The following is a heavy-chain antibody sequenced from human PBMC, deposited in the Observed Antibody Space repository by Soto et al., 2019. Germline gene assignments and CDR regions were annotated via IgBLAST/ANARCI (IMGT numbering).Heavy chain of an antibody. J-gene: IGHJ6*02. CDR3: ARDRRGYYDFWSGYYDYYYGMDV. Sequence: PGGSLGLCCAASGFTFSSYWMSWVRQAPGKGLEWVANIKQDGSEKYYVDSVKGRFTISRDNAKNSLYLQMNSLRAEDTAVYYCARDRRGYYDFWSGYYDYYYGMDVWGQGTTVTVSS. V-gene: IGHV3-7*01. CDR1: GFTFSSYW. D-gene: IGHD3-3*01. CDR2: IKQDGSEK.